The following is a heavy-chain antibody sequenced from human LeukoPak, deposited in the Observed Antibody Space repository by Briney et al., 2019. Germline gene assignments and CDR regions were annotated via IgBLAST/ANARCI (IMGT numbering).Heavy chain of an antibody. J-gene: IGHJ5*02. CDR3: ARYRYSSGWPNWFDP. D-gene: IGHD6-19*01. Sequence: PSETLCLTCTVSGGSISSSNYYWAWIRQPPGKGLEWIGTIYYSGNTYYNPSLKSRVTLSVDTSKNHFSLRLSSVTGADTAVYYCARYRYSSGWPNWFDPWGQGTLVTVSS. CDR2: IYYSGNT. V-gene: IGHV4-39*02. CDR1: GGSISSSNYY.